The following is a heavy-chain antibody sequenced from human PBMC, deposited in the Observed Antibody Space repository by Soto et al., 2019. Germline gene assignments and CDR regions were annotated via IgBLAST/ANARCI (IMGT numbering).Heavy chain of an antibody. D-gene: IGHD3-10*01. CDR2: IYHSGST. V-gene: IGHV4-4*02. Sequence: QVQLQESGPGLVKPSGTLSLTCAVSGGSISSSNWWSWVRQPPGKGLEWIGEIYHSGSTNYNPSLISRVTISVERSKNHFSRKLSAVTAADTAVYYGASSVRVNWFGPWGPGTPVTVCS. CDR3: ASSVRVNWFGP. CDR1: GGSISSSNW. J-gene: IGHJ5*02.